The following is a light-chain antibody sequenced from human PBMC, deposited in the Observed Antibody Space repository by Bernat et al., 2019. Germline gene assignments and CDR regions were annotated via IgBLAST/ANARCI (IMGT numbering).Light chain of an antibody. CDR2: EVS. CDR1: SSDVGNFNL. CDR3: GSLAGSNTWV. J-gene: IGLJ3*02. Sequence: QSALTQPASVSGSPGQLITISCTGTSSDVGNFNLVSWYQQHPGKAPKVMIYEVSKRPSGVSDRFSGSKSGNTASLTISGLQAEDESDYYCGSLAGSNTWVFGGGTKLTVL. V-gene: IGLV2-23*02.